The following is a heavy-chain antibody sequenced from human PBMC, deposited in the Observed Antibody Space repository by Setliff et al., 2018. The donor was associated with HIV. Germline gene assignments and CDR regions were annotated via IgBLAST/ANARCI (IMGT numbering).Heavy chain of an antibody. D-gene: IGHD2-15*01. CDR3: AREFGYCSGGSCYSGFDY. V-gene: IGHV3-48*01. CDR2: ISSSSSTI. J-gene: IGHJ4*02. Sequence: ETLSLTCTVSGGSSIGSSFQSTWIRQSPGKGLEWASYISSSSSTIYYADSVKGRFTISRDNAKNSLYLQMNSLRAEDTAVYYCAREFGYCSGGSCYSGFDYWGQGTLVTVSS. CDR1: GGSSIGSS.